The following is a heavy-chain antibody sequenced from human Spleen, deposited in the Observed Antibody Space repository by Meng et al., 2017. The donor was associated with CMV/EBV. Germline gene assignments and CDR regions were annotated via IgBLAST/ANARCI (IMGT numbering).Heavy chain of an antibody. Sequence: ASGFTFSSHAMPWVRQAPRKGLECVAFILYDGSGTYYADSVRGRFTISRDNSKNTLSLQMNSLRGGDTALYYCARSGRYSNWSFDYWGQGTLVTVSS. CDR1: GFTFSSHA. V-gene: IGHV3-30*04. D-gene: IGHD1-1*01. CDR2: ILYDGSGT. CDR3: ARSGRYSNWSFDY. J-gene: IGHJ4*02.